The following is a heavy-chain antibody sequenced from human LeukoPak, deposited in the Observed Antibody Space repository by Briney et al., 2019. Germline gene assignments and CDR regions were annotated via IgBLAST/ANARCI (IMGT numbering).Heavy chain of an antibody. Sequence: GGSLRLSCAASGFTFTNYAMSWVREAPGKGLEGVSGLSGSGNDTYYADSVKGRFTISRDNSKNTLWLQMRTVGAEDTAVYYCARDTTYYYDSSGTSAPPDWGQGTMVTVSS. CDR3: ARDTTYYYDSSGTSAPPD. D-gene: IGHD3-22*01. V-gene: IGHV3-23*01. CDR2: LSGSGNDT. CDR1: GFTFTNYA. J-gene: IGHJ3*01.